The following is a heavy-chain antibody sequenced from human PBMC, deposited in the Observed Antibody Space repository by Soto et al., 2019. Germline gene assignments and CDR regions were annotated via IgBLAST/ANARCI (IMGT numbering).Heavy chain of an antibody. D-gene: IGHD6-19*01. V-gene: IGHV5-51*01. CDR2: IYPGDSDT. CDR3: ARPREAGKNYYGVDV. CDR1: GYSVMSYW. Sequence: PGVSMRISCKCAGYSVMSYWVGLVRQMTGKGLEWMGIIYPGDSDTRYSPSFQGQVTISADKSISTAYLQWSSLKASDTAMYYCARPREAGKNYYGVDVWGQGTTVTVSS. J-gene: IGHJ6*02.